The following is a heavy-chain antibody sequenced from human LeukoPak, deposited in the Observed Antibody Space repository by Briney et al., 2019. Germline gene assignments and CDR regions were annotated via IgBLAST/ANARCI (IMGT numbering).Heavy chain of an antibody. CDR2: ISAAAST. J-gene: IGHJ4*02. CDR3: AKGTEYSSSWYKEALDY. D-gene: IGHD6-13*01. CDR1: GFTFSSYA. V-gene: IGHV3-23*01. Sequence: GGSLRLSCTASGFTFSSYAMSWVRQAPGKGLEWVSVISAAASTSYADSVKGRFTISRDNSQNTLYLQMNSLRAEDAAVYYCAKGTEYSSSWYKEALDYWGQGALVTVSS.